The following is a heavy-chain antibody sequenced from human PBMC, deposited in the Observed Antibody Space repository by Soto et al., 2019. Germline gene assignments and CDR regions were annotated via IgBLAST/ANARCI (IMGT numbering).Heavy chain of an antibody. CDR1: GFTFSTYA. CDR2: ISYDGSNE. D-gene: IGHD3-10*01. Sequence: QVQVVESGGGVVQPGRSLRLSCAASGFTFSTYAMHWVRQAPGKGLEWVAVISYDGSNEYYVDSVKGRFTISRDNSKNTLYLQMNSLREEDTAVYYCERGSAGHYNSGTLLDRGQGTLVTVSS. CDR3: ERGSAGHYNSGTLLD. J-gene: IGHJ4*02. V-gene: IGHV3-30-3*01.